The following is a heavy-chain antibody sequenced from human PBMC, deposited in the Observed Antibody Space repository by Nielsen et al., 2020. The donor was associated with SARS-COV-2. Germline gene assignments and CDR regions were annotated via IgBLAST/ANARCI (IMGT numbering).Heavy chain of an antibody. CDR2: ISYDGSNK. CDR1: GFTFSNYA. V-gene: IGHV3-30-3*01. Sequence: GGSLRLSCAASGFTFSNYAMHWVRQAPGKGLEWVAVISYDGSNKYYADSVKGRFTISRDNSKNTLYLQMNSLRAEDTAVYYCARDRNTMVRGVITPYYYYYGMDVWGQGTTVTVSS. CDR3: ARDRNTMVRGVITPYYYYYGMDV. J-gene: IGHJ6*02. D-gene: IGHD3-10*01.